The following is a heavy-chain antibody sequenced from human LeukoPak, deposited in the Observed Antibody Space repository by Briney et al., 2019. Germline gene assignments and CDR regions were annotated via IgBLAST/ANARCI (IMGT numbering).Heavy chain of an antibody. CDR2: IIPIFGTA. CDR1: GGTFSSYA. V-gene: IGHV1-69*13. J-gene: IGHJ4*02. D-gene: IGHD4-17*01. Sequence: ASVKVSCKASGGTFSSYAISWVRQAPGQGLEWMGGIIPIFGTANYAQKFQGRVTITADESTSTAYMELSSLRSEDTAVYYCARDVHMTTMTTGPLNYWGQGTLVTVSS. CDR3: ARDVHMTTMTTGPLNY.